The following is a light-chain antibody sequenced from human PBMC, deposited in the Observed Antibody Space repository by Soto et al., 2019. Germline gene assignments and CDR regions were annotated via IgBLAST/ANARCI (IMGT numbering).Light chain of an antibody. J-gene: IGLJ2*01. V-gene: IGLV1-47*01. CDR1: SSNIGSNF. CDR2: RNN. CDR3: QSYDISLSGVL. Sequence: QSVLTQPPSTSGTPGQRVTFSCSGSSSNIGSNFVYWYQQLPGSAPKLLIDRNNRRPSGVPDRFSGSKSGTSASLAVDGLRSEDEADFYCQSYDISLSGVLFGGGTKLTVL.